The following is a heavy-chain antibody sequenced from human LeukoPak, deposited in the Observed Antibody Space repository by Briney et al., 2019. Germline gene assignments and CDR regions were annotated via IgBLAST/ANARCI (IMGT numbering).Heavy chain of an antibody. J-gene: IGHJ4*02. CDR3: ARDVRMTLDY. Sequence: GGSLRLSCAASGFTFSSYAMSWVRQAPGKGLEWVSVIYSGGSTYYADSVKGRFTISRDNSKNTLYLQMNSLRAEDTAVYYCARDVRMTLDYWGQGTLVTVSS. CDR2: IYSGGST. CDR1: GFTFSSYA. D-gene: IGHD2-21*02. V-gene: IGHV3-53*01.